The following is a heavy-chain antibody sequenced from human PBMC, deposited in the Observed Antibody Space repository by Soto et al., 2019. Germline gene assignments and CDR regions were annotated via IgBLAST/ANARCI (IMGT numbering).Heavy chain of an antibody. D-gene: IGHD1-26*01. V-gene: IGHV3-23*01. CDR2: IGYRGGVT. CDR1: EFTFHSHA. J-gene: IGHJ4*01. Sequence: SLRLSCSTSEFTFHSHAMRWVRLAPGKGLEWASIIGYRGGVTNYADSVRGRFTISRDDSKNRLFLQMSSLRADDAAVYYCANAPSVGGRTHYFDYWGQGTMVTGSS. CDR3: ANAPSVGGRTHYFDY.